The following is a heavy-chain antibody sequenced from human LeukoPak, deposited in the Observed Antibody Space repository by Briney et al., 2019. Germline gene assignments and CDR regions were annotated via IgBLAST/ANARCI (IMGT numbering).Heavy chain of an antibody. Sequence: ASVKVSCKASGYSFTGYYIHWVRQAPGQGLEWRGWINPNNGGTNFAQKFQGRVTMTRDTSISTAYMELSRLRSDDTAIYYCAKDQNTGYANNWFDPWGQGTLVTVSS. CDR2: INPNNGGT. J-gene: IGHJ5*02. V-gene: IGHV1-2*02. D-gene: IGHD5-12*01. CDR3: AKDQNTGYANNWFDP. CDR1: GYSFTGYY.